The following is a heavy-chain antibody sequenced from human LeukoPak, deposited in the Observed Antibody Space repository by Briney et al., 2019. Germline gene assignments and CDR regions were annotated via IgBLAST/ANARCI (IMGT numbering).Heavy chain of an antibody. Sequence: PGGSLRLSCAASGFAFSTYNMNWVRQAPGKGLEWVSSISSVSAYRYYADSVRGRFTISRDNAKNSLYLQMNSLRAEDTAVYYCARDGGGFCSGTSCYGGYYFDYWGQGTLVTVSS. CDR1: GFAFSTYN. CDR2: ISSVSAYR. CDR3: ARDGGGFCSGTSCYGGYYFDY. J-gene: IGHJ4*02. D-gene: IGHD2-2*01. V-gene: IGHV3-21*01.